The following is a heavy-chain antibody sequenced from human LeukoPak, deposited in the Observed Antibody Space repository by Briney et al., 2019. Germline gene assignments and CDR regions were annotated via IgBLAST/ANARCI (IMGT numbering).Heavy chain of an antibody. CDR1: GFTFSSYE. CDR2: ISSSGSTI. J-gene: IGHJ3*02. Sequence: GGSLRLSCAASGFTFSSYEMNWVCQAPGKGLEWVSYISSSGSTIYYADSVKGRFTISRDNAKNSLYLQMNSLRAEDTAVYYCARSPPSRDAFDIWGQGTMVTVSS. V-gene: IGHV3-48*03. CDR3: ARSPPSRDAFDI.